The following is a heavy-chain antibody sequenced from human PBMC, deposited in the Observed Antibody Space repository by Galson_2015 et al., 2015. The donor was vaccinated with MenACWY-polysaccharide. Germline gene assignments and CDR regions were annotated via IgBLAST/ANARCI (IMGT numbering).Heavy chain of an antibody. Sequence: SLRLSCAASGFTFSTYWMSWVRQAPGKGLEWVANIKPDGREKNYVDSVKGRFTISRDNAKNSLYLQMNSLRAEDTAVYYCTRRLVRGVIIRDFDSWGQGTLVTVSS. CDR2: IKPDGREK. D-gene: IGHD3-10*01. V-gene: IGHV3-7*01. J-gene: IGHJ4*02. CDR1: GFTFSTYW. CDR3: TRRLVRGVIIRDFDS.